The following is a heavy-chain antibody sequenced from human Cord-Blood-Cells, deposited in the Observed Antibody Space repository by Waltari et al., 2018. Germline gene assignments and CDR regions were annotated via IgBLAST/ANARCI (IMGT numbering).Heavy chain of an antibody. CDR3: ARADHSNYFDY. D-gene: IGHD4-4*01. CDR1: GGSFSGYY. V-gene: IGHV4-34*01. CDR2: INHSGST. Sequence: QVQLQQWGAGLLKPSETLSLTCAVYGGSFSGYYWSWIRQPPGKGLEWIGEINHSGSTNYNPSLKSRVTISVDTSKNQCSLKLSSVTAADTAVYYCARADHSNYFDYWGQGTLVTVSS. J-gene: IGHJ4*02.